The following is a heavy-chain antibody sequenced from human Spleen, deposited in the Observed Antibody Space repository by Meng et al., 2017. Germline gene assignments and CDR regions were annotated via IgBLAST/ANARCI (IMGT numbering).Heavy chain of an antibody. CDR3: ARKAGNCISTTCYSLDY. J-gene: IGHJ4*02. CDR2: INAVFGTT. V-gene: IGHV1-69*05. D-gene: IGHD2-2*01. CDR1: GGIFSNYV. Sequence: SVKVSCKALGGIFSNYVIGWVRQAPGQGLEWMGGINAVFGTTNYAQKFQGRVTITTDESTSTVYMELTRLTSGDTAVYFCARKAGNCISTTCYSLDYWGQGTLVTVSS.